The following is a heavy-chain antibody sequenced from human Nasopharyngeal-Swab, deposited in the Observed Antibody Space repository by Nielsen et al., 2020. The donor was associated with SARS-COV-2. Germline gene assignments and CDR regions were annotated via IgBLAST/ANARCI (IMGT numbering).Heavy chain of an antibody. V-gene: IGHV4-61*02. CDR2: IYTSGST. Sequence: SETLSLTCTVSGGSISSGSYYRSWIRQPAGKGLEWIGRIYTSGSTNYNPSLKSRVTISVDTSKNQFSLKLSSVTAADTAVYYCARSRDGYNMYAFDIWGQGTMVTVSS. CDR3: ARSRDGYNMYAFDI. J-gene: IGHJ3*02. D-gene: IGHD5-24*01. CDR1: GGSISSGSYY.